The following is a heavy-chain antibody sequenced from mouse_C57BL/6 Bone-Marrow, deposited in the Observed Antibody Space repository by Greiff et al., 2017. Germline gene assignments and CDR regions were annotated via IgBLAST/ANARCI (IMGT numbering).Heavy chain of an antibody. CDR3: ARGLGPYAMDY. CDR1: GYTFTRYD. D-gene: IGHD4-1*01. CDR2: IYPRDGRT. J-gene: IGHJ4*01. V-gene: IGHV1-85*01. Sequence: VQLQQSGPELVKPGASVKLSCKASGYTFTRYDINWVKQRPGQGLEWIGWIYPRDGRTKYNEKFKGKATLTVDTSSITAYMEIHSLTSEDSAVYFCARGLGPYAMDYWGQGTSVTVSS.